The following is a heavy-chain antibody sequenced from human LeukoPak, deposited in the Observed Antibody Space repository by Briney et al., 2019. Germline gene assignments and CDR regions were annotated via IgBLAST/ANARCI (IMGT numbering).Heavy chain of an antibody. V-gene: IGHV1-2*06. J-gene: IGHJ3*01. CDR2: INPNSGGT. D-gene: IGHD2-2*01. CDR3: AGRLGYCSSRNCPSP. Sequence: ASVKVSCTASGYTFTGYYIHWVRQAPGQGLEWMGRINPNSGGTDYAQKFQGRVTMTRDTSISTAYMELSRLRSDDTAVYYCAGRLGYCSSRNCPSPWGQGTMVTVSS. CDR1: GYTFTGYY.